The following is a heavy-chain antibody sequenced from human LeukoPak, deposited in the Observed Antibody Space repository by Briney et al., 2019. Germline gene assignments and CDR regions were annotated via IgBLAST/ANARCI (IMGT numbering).Heavy chain of an antibody. CDR1: GDSLTGYY. D-gene: IGHD3-16*01. J-gene: IGHJ6*03. CDR3: AREKIGTGTVLGKDYYYMDV. Sequence: SETLSLTCTVSGDSLTGYYWGWIRQPPGKGLEWIGNINYSRNPYYNPSLKSRVTISVDTSKNQFSLKLSSVTAADTAMYYCAREKIGTGTVLGKDYYYMDVWGKGTTVTVSS. V-gene: IGHV4-39*07. CDR2: INYSRNP.